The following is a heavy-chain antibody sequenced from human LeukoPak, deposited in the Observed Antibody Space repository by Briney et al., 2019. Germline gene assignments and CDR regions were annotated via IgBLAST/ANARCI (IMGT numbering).Heavy chain of an antibody. CDR3: ARDIVVVPAAIDP. CDR1: GGSFSGYY. CDR2: INHSGST. Sequence: PSETLSLTCAVYGGSFSGYYWSWIRQPPGKGLEWIGEINHSGSTNYNPSLKSRVTISVDTSKNQFSLKLSSVTAADTAVYYCARDIVVVPAAIDPWGQGTLVTVSS. D-gene: IGHD2-2*01. V-gene: IGHV4-34*01. J-gene: IGHJ5*02.